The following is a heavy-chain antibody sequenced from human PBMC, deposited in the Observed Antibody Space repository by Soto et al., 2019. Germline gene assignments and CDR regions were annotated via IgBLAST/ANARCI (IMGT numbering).Heavy chain of an antibody. J-gene: IGHJ4*02. Sequence: QVQLVESGGGVVQPGRSLRLSCAASGFTFSSYAMHWVRQAPGKGLEWVDVIAYEGRNKYYAYSVKGRFTISRDNSKNTVYLPMNSLSMANTGVDSWDGALECVLDYWGQGTLVTVSS. CDR2: IAYEGRNK. CDR3: DGALECVLDY. V-gene: IGHV3-30*04. D-gene: IGHD1-1*01. CDR1: GFTFSSYA.